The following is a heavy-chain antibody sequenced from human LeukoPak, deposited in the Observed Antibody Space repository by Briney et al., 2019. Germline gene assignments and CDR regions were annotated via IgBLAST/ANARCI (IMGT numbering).Heavy chain of an antibody. V-gene: IGHV3-66*01. CDR1: GFLVNANH. CDR2: IYSSDYM. D-gene: IGHD3-10*01. J-gene: IGHJ4*02. CDR3: ATERPDSRVLDY. Sequence: GGSLRLSCAASGFLVNANHMNWVRQAPGKGLEWVSIIYSSDYMYYAGSVKGRFTISRDNSKNTLYLQMNSLRVEDSAVYYCATERPDSRVLDYWGQGLVVTVSS.